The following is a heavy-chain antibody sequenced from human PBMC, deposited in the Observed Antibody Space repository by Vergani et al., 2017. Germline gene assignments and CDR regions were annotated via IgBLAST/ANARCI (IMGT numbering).Heavy chain of an antibody. CDR2: IYHSGST. J-gene: IGHJ4*02. Sequence: VQLQESGPGLVKPSETLSLTCAVSGYSISSGYYWGWIRQPPGKGLEWIGSIYHSGSTYYNPSFKSRVTISVDTSKNQLSLKVSSVTAADTAVYYCARQERGYSYGYGDYWGQGTLVTVSS. V-gene: IGHV4-38-2*01. CDR3: ARQERGYSYGYGDY. CDR1: GYSISSGYY. D-gene: IGHD5-18*01.